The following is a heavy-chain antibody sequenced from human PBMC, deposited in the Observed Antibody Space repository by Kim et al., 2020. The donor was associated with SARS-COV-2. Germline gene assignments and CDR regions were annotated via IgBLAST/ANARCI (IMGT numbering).Heavy chain of an antibody. D-gene: IGHD6-13*01. V-gene: IGHV4-34*01. J-gene: IGHJ6*02. Sequence: SETLSLTCAVYGGSFSGYYWSWIRQPPGKGLEWIGEINHSGSTNYNPSLKSRVTISVDTSKNQFSLKLSSVTAADTAVYYCASPGIAAAGHYYYYYGMDVWGQGTTVTVSS. CDR2: INHSGST. CDR1: GGSFSGYY. CDR3: ASPGIAAAGHYYYYYGMDV.